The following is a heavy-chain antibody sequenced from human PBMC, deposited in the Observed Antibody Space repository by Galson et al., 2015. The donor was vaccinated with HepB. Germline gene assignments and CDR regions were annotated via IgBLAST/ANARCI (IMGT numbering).Heavy chain of an antibody. CDR1: GFTFSDYY. V-gene: IGHV3-11*06. CDR2: IRSSSSYT. CDR3: ARAPIENSSSIDAFDI. D-gene: IGHD6-6*01. J-gene: IGHJ3*02. Sequence: SLRLSCAASGFTFSDYYMSWIRQAPGKGLEWVSYIRSSSSYTNYADSVKGRFTISRDNAKNSLYLQMNSLRAEDTAVYYCARAPIENSSSIDAFDIWGQGTMVTVSS.